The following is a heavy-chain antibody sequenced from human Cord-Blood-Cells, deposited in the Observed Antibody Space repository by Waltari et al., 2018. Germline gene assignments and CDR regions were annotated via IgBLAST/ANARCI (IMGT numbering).Heavy chain of an antibody. CDR2: IYYSGST. CDR3: ARDGAYYYGSGSYYNYFDY. J-gene: IGHJ4*02. CDR1: GGSIRSGGYY. D-gene: IGHD3-10*01. V-gene: IGHV4-31*03. Sequence: QVQLQESGPGLVKPSQPLYLTCTVPGGSIRSGGYYWSWIRQHPWNGLEWIGYIYYSGSTYYNPSLKSRVTISVDTSKNQFSLKLSSVTAADTAVYYCARDGAYYYGSGSYYNYFDYWGQGTLVTVSS.